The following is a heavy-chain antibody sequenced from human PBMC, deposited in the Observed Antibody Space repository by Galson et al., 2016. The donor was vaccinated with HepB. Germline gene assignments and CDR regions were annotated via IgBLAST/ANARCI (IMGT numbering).Heavy chain of an antibody. CDR2: VNFDNTGI. CDR3: ARSLPTHPKSGGMDV. V-gene: IGHV3-21*01. J-gene: IGHJ6*02. CDR1: GFALSNYH. Sequence: SLRLSCAASGFALSNYHLNWFRQAPGRGLEWVSTVNFDNTGIYYADSLRGRFTISRDNAKDSVSLQMNSLRVEDTAIYYCARSLPTHPKSGGMDVWGQGTTVTVSS. D-gene: IGHD3-10*01.